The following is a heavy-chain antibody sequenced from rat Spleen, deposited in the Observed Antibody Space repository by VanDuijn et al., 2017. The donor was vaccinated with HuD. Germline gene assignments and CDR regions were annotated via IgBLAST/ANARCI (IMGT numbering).Heavy chain of an antibody. CDR1: GFTFSNYG. D-gene: IGHD4-3*01. V-gene: IGHV5-29*01. Sequence: EVQLVESGGGLVQPGRSMHLSCAASGFTFSNYGMAWVRQAPTKGLEWVATISYDGTSTYYRDSVKGRFTISRDNAKSTLYLQMDSLRSEDTATYYCARHFGLYYFDYWGQGVMVTVSS. CDR3: ARHFGLYYFDY. CDR2: ISYDGTST. J-gene: IGHJ2*01.